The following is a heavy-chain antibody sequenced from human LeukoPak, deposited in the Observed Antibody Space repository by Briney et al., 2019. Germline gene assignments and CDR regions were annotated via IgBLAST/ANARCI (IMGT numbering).Heavy chain of an antibody. Sequence: SETLSLTCTVSGGSISSNYWSWIRQPPGKGLESIGYIYYSGSTNYNPSLKSRVTMSVDTSKNQFSLKLSSVTAADTAVYYCARDRYCGGDCTPGAFDIWGQGTMVTVSS. CDR3: ARDRYCGGDCTPGAFDI. V-gene: IGHV4-59*01. CDR1: GGSISSNY. J-gene: IGHJ3*02. D-gene: IGHD2-21*02. CDR2: IYYSGST.